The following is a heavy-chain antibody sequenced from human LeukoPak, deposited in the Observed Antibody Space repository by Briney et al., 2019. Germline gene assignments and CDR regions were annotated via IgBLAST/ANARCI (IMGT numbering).Heavy chain of an antibody. V-gene: IGHV4-34*01. CDR1: GGSFSGYY. Sequence: SSETLSLTCAVYGGSFSGYYWSWIRQPPGKGLEWIGEINHSGSTNYNPSLKSRVTISVDTSKNQFSLELSSVTAADTAVYYCARSPYCSSTSCYAYVDTAMVNFDYWGQGTLVTVSS. J-gene: IGHJ4*02. CDR2: INHSGST. CDR3: ARSPYCSSTSCYAYVDTAMVNFDY. D-gene: IGHD2-2*01.